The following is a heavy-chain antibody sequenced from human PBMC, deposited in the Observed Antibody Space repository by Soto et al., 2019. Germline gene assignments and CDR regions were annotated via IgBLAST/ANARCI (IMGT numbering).Heavy chain of an antibody. J-gene: IGHJ6*02. V-gene: IGHV1-69*12. CDR2: IIHIFGTA. CDR3: AKNPENYYYGMDV. Sequence: QVQLVQSGAEVKKPGSSVKVSCKASGGTFSRYAISWVRQAPGQGLEWMGGIIHIFGTANYAQKFQGRVTITADESTSTAYMERSSLRSEDTAVYYCAKNPENYYYGMDVWGQGTTVTVSS. CDR1: GGTFSRYA.